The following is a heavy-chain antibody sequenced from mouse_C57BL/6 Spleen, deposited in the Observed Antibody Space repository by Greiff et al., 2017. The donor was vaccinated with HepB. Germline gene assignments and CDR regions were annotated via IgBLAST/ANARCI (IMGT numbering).Heavy chain of an antibody. Sequence: QVQLQQSGAELVRPGASVTLSCKASGYTFTDYEMHWVKQTPVQGLEWIGAIDPETGSTAYNKKFKGKAILTADKSSSTAYMELRSLTSEDSAVYYCTRHRTTVVSRRSIDYWGQGTPVTVSS. CDR1: GYTFTDYE. CDR2: IDPETGST. J-gene: IGHJ4*01. V-gene: IGHV1-15*01. CDR3: TRHRTTVVSRRSIDY. D-gene: IGHD1-1*01.